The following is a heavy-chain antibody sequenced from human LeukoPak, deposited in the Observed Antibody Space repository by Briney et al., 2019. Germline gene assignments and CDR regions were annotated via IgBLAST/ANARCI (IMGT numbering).Heavy chain of an antibody. D-gene: IGHD3-10*01. CDR1: GYSFTSYW. Sequence: KDGESLKISCKGSGYSFTSYWIGWVRQMPGKGLEWMGIIYPGDSDTRYSPSFQGQVTISADKSISTAYLKWSSLKASDTAMYYCARHTMVRVPLDAFDIWGQGTMVTVSS. J-gene: IGHJ3*02. V-gene: IGHV5-51*01. CDR3: ARHTMVRVPLDAFDI. CDR2: IYPGDSDT.